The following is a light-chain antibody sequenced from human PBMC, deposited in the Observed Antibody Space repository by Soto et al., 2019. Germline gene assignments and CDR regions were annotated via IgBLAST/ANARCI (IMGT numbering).Light chain of an antibody. V-gene: IGLV1-51*01. Sequence: QSVLAQPPSISAAPGQKVTISCSGSSSNIGGNYVSWYQHVPRTAPKLLIYDNYKRASGSPDRFSASKSGTSATLGITGLQTGDEADYYCGTSDSSLDTVVFGGGTQVTVL. J-gene: IGLJ2*01. CDR1: SSNIGGNY. CDR2: DNY. CDR3: GTSDSSLDTVV.